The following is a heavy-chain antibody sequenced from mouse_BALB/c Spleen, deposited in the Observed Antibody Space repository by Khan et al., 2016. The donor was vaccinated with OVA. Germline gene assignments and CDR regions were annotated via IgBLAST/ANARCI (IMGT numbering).Heavy chain of an antibody. J-gene: IGHJ4*01. V-gene: IGHV2-3*01. D-gene: IGHD1-1*01. Sequence: QMQLEESGPGLVAPSESLSIPGPSSEFSLGGSGLNWVRHPPDKVLEWLGMIWDGGGQNYHSGLKSRLTFTKDISRSQVFLNLNSLKTYDTATYYCAKITTDYYSMDYWGQGTSVTVSS. CDR3: AKITTDYYSMDY. CDR1: EFSLGGSG. CDR2: IWDGGGQ.